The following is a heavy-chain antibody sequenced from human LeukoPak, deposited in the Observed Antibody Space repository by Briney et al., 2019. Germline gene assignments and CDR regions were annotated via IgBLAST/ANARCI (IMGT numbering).Heavy chain of an antibody. J-gene: IGHJ4*02. V-gene: IGHV3-21*01. CDR1: GFTFGTYS. CDR2: ISSSSSYT. D-gene: IGHD5-24*01. Sequence: GGSLRLSCAASGFTFGTYSMNWVRQAPGKGLEWVSSISSSSSYTYYADSVKGRFTISRDNAKNSLYLQMTSLRAEDTAVYYCARDPRWLQLPYFDYWGQGTLVTVSS. CDR3: ARDPRWLQLPYFDY.